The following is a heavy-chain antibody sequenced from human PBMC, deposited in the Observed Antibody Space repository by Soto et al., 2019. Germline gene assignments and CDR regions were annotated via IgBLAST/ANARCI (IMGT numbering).Heavy chain of an antibody. CDR1: GFTFTSSA. Sequence: QMQLVQSGPEVKKPGTSVKVSCKASGFTFTSSAVQWVRQARGQRLEWIGWIVVGSGNTNYAQKFRERGTITRDMSTSTAYMELSSLRSEDTAVYYCAADPYDFWSGYYANWGQGTLVTVSS. D-gene: IGHD3-3*01. V-gene: IGHV1-58*01. CDR3: AADPYDFWSGYYAN. CDR2: IVVGSGNT. J-gene: IGHJ4*02.